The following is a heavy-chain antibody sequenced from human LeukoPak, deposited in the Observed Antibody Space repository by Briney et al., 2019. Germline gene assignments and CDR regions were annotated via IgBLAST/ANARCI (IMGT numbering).Heavy chain of an antibody. CDR3: ARGVANSNWFDP. J-gene: IGHJ5*02. V-gene: IGHV1-2*02. CDR2: INPNSGGT. D-gene: IGHD2-15*01. Sequence: ASVKVSCKASGYTFTGYYMHWVRQAPGQGLEWMGWINPNSGGTNYAQKFQGRVTITRNTSISTAYMELSSLRSEDTAVYYCARGVANSNWFDPWGQGTLVTVSS. CDR1: GYTFTGYY.